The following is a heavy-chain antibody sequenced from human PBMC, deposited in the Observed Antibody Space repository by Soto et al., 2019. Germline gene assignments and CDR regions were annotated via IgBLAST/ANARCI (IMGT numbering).Heavy chain of an antibody. Sequence: GGSLRLSCAASGFTFSNAWMSWVRRAPGKGLEWVGRIKSKTDGGTTDYAAPVKGRFTISRDDSKNTLYLQMNSLKTEDTAVYYCTTAGYCSSTSCYLRNYWGQGTLVTVSS. D-gene: IGHD2-2*01. CDR2: IKSKTDGGTT. CDR3: TTAGYCSSTSCYLRNY. J-gene: IGHJ4*02. V-gene: IGHV3-15*01. CDR1: GFTFSNAW.